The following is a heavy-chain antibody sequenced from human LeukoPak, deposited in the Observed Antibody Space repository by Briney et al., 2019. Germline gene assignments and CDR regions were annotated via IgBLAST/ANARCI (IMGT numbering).Heavy chain of an antibody. V-gene: IGHV5-51*01. Sequence: GESLKISCKGSGYSFTSYWIGWVRQTPGKGLEWMGIIYPGDSDTRYSPSFQGQVTISAENSISTAYMQWSSLNASDAAMYCCARGVGTAGCDYWGQGTLVTVSS. CDR1: GYSFTSYW. CDR3: ARGVGTAGCDY. D-gene: IGHD2-21*02. CDR2: IYPGDSDT. J-gene: IGHJ4*02.